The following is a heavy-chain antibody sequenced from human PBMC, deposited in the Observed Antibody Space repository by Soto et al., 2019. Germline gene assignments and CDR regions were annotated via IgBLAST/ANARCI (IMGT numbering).Heavy chain of an antibody. J-gene: IGHJ4*02. CDR2: IDRSGRGP. CDR3: ARDSRDSSGKLDY. CDR1: GYTFTSHF. Sequence: ASVKVSCKASGYTFTSHFVHWLRQAPGQGLEWMGMIDRSGRGPNYAQKFQGRVTMTRGTSTSTVYVEVSSLRFEDTAIYYCARDSRDSSGKLDYWGQGTLVTVSS. V-gene: IGHV1-46*01. D-gene: IGHD3-22*01.